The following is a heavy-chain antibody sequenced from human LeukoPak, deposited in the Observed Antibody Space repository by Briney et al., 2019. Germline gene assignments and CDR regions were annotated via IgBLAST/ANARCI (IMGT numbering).Heavy chain of an antibody. D-gene: IGHD3-9*01. Sequence: GASVKVSCKASGGTFSSYAISWVRQAPGQGLEWMGWISAYNGNTNYAQKLQGRVTMTTDTSTSTAYMELRSLRSDDTAVYYCARVVVGFLTGYYYFDYWGQGTLVTVSS. CDR1: GGTFSSYA. V-gene: IGHV1-18*01. J-gene: IGHJ4*02. CDR3: ARVVVGFLTGYYYFDY. CDR2: ISAYNGNT.